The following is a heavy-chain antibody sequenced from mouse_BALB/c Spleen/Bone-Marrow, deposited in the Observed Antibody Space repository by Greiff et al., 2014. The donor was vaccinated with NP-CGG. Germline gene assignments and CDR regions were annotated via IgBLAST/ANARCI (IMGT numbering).Heavy chain of an antibody. Sequence: QVQLQQPXAELVRPGSSVKISCKASGYEFSSYWMNWVKQRSGQGLEWIGQIYPGDGDTNYNGKFKGKATLTADKSSSTAYMQVSSLTSEDSAVYFCARVYYGNLDYWGQGTSVTVSS. CDR2: IYPGDGDT. D-gene: IGHD2-1*01. CDR1: GYEFSSYW. V-gene: IGHV1-80*01. CDR3: ARVYYGNLDY. J-gene: IGHJ4*01.